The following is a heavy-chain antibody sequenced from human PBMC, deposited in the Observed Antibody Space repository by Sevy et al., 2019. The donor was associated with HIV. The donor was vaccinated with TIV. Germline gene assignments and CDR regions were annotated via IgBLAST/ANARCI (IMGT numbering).Heavy chain of an antibody. CDR3: ARSRGDDYVWGSYRYAYGMDV. D-gene: IGHD3-16*02. V-gene: IGHV3-48*02. CDR1: GFTFSSYS. J-gene: IGHJ6*02. CDR2: ISSSSTI. Sequence: GGSLRLSCAASGFTFSSYSMNWVRQAPGKGLEWVSYISSSSTIYYADSVKGRFTISRDNAKNSPYLQMNSLRDEDTAVYYCARSRGDDYVWGSYRYAYGMDVWGQGTTVTVSS.